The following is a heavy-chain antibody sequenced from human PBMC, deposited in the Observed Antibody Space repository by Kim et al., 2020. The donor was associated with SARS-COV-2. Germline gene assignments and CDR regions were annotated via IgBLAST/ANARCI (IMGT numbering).Heavy chain of an antibody. V-gene: IGHV3-11*01. CDR1: GFTFSDSY. CDR3: ARDPSYNYGMDV. D-gene: IGHD3-10*01. Sequence: GGSLRLSCEASGFTFSDSYMSWIRQAPGKGPEWVSYISSTGDKTQYGDSVKGRFTISRDNTRNSLFLQMNSLRVDDTAVYYCARDPSYNYGMDVWGQETTVTVSS. J-gene: IGHJ6*02. CDR2: ISSTGDKT.